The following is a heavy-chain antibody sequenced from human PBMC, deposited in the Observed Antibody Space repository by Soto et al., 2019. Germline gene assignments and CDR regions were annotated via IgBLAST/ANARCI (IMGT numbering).Heavy chain of an antibody. CDR2: IYHAGST. CDR3: ARYGEDYYSGLDV. J-gene: IGHJ6*02. V-gene: IGHV4-38-2*01. D-gene: IGHD4-17*01. Sequence: LSLTCSVSGYSITSGYYWGWIRQPPGKGLEWIGNIYHAGSTYYSPSLKSRVIISIDSPRNSFSLELSSLTAADTAVYYCARYGEDYYSGLDVWGQGTTVTVSS. CDR1: GYSITSGYY.